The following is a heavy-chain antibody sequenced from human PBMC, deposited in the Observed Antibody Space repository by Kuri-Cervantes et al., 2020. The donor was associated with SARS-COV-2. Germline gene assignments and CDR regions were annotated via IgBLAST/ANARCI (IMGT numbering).Heavy chain of an antibody. J-gene: IGHJ4*02. CDR2: IDGSSGDT. Sequence: GESLKISCAASGFTFSSYAMSWVRQAPGKGLEWVSAIDGSSGDTYYADSVKGRFTISRDNSKNTLYLQMNSLRAEDTAVYYCAKCSDIAAAGQTDYWGQGTLVTVSS. CDR1: GFTFSSYA. D-gene: IGHD6-13*01. CDR3: AKCSDIAAAGQTDY. V-gene: IGHV3-23*01.